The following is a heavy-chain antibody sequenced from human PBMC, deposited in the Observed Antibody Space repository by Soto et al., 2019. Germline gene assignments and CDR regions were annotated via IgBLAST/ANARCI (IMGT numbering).Heavy chain of an antibody. CDR3: AKGSADGIPYYFDY. J-gene: IGHJ4*02. CDR2: IRSKANSYAT. V-gene: IGHV3-73*01. Sequence: GGSLRLSCAASGFTFSGSAMHWVRQASGKGLEWVGRIRSKANSYATAYAASVKGRFTISRDDSRNTAYLQMNSLRAEDTALYYCAKGSADGIPYYFDYWGQGTLVTVSS. D-gene: IGHD6-13*01. CDR1: GFTFSGSA.